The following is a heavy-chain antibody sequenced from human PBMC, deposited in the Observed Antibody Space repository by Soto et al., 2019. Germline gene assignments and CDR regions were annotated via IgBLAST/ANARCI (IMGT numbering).Heavy chain of an antibody. CDR2: IYYSGST. CDR1: GGSISSGGYY. CDR3: ARENDSSGYTNDY. V-gene: IGHV4-31*03. Sequence: SETLSLTCTVSGGSISSGGYYWSWIRQHPGKGLEWIGYIYYSGSTYYNPSLKSRVTISVDTSKNQFSLKLSSVTAADTAVYYCARENDSSGYTNDYWGQGTLVTVSS. D-gene: IGHD3-22*01. J-gene: IGHJ4*02.